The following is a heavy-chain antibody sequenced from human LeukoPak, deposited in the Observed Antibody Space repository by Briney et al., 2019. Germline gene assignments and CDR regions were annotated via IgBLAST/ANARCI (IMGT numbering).Heavy chain of an antibody. CDR2: IWFDGSNK. CDR3: ATGERMVRGDGVDY. V-gene: IGHV3-33*01. J-gene: IGHJ4*02. CDR1: GFTFKNHA. Sequence: GRSLRLSCAGSGFTFKNHAMHWVRQAPGKGLEWVAVIWFDGSNKYYADSVQGRFTISRDNSKNTLYLQMNSLRAEDTAVTFCATGERMVRGDGVDYWGQGTLVTVSS. D-gene: IGHD3-10*01.